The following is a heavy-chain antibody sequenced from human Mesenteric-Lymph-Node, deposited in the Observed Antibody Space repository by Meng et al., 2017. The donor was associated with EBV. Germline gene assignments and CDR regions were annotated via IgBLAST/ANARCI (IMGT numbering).Heavy chain of an antibody. D-gene: IGHD3-9*01. CDR2: IFYDGRT. CDR1: GGPISSSSYY. Sequence: QLRRQESGPGLVKPSETLSLTCTVSGGPISSSSYYWGWFRQPPGKGLDWIGTIFYDGRTHYSSSLESRVTISVDTSKNQFSLKLTSVTAADTAVYYCASHTTYSTTGYLFLQHWGQGTLVTVSS. J-gene: IGHJ1*01. CDR3: ASHTTYSTTGYLFLQH. V-gene: IGHV4-39*01.